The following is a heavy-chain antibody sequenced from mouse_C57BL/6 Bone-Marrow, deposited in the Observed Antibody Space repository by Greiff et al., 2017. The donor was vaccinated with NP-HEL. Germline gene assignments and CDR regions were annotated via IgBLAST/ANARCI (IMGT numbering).Heavy chain of an antibody. CDR2: IHPNSGST. CDR3: ALYDGYFDY. J-gene: IGHJ2*01. V-gene: IGHV1-64*01. D-gene: IGHD2-3*01. Sequence: VKLQESGAELVKPGASVKLSCKASGYTFTSYWMHWVKQRPGQGLEWIGMIHPNSGSTNYNEKFKSKATLTVDKSSSTAYMQLSSLTSEDSAVYYCALYDGYFDYWGQGTTLTVSS. CDR1: GYTFTSYW.